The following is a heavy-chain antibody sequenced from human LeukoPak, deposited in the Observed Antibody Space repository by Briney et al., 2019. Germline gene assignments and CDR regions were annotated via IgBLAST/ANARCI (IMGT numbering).Heavy chain of an antibody. CDR3: ARDRHRSSSLDY. CDR2: ISSSSYI. J-gene: IGHJ4*02. CDR1: GFTFSSYS. Sequence: PGGSLRLSCAASGFTFSSYSMNWVRQAPGKGLEWVSSISSSSYIYYADSVKGRFTISRDNAKNSLYLQMYSLRAEDTAVYYCARDRHRSSSLDYWGQGTLVTVST. D-gene: IGHD6-6*01. V-gene: IGHV3-21*01.